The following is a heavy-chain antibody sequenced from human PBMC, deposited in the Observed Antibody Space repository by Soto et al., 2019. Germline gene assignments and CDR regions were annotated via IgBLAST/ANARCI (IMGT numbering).Heavy chain of an antibody. Sequence: SETLSLTCAVSGGSISRSNWWSWVRQPPGKGLEWIGEIYHSGSTNYNPSLKSRVTISVDKSKNQFSLKLSSVTAADTAVYYCARDSSGWYYIDYWGQGTLVTVSS. CDR3: ARDSSGWYYIDY. CDR1: GGSISRSNW. V-gene: IGHV4-4*02. CDR2: IYHSGST. J-gene: IGHJ4*02. D-gene: IGHD6-19*01.